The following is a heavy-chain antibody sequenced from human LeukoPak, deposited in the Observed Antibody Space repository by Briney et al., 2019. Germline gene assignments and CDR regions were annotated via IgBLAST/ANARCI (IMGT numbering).Heavy chain of an antibody. J-gene: IGHJ6*02. CDR1: GYTFTGYY. CDR3: AVDILTGYPKYYYYGMDV. D-gene: IGHD3-9*01. V-gene: IGHV1-8*02. CDR2: MNPNSGNT. Sequence: ASVKVSCKASGYTFTGYYMHWVRQAPGQGLEWMGWMNPNSGNTGYAQKFQGRVTMTRNTSISTAYMELSSLRSEDTAVYYCAVDILTGYPKYYYYGMDVWGQGTTVTVSS.